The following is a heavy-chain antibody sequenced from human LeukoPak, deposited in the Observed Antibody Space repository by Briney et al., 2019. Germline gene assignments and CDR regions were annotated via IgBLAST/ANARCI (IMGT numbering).Heavy chain of an antibody. V-gene: IGHV1-8*03. CDR1: GYTFTGYY. CDR2: MNPNSGNT. J-gene: IGHJ6*03. CDR3: ARGRGYYDFWSGAYYYYYMDV. Sequence: ASVKVSCKASGYTFTGYYMHWVRQAPGQGLERMGWMNPNSGNTGYAQKFQGRVTITRNTSISTAYMELSSLRSEDTAVYYCARGRGYYDFWSGAYYYYYMDVWGKGTTVTVSS. D-gene: IGHD3-3*01.